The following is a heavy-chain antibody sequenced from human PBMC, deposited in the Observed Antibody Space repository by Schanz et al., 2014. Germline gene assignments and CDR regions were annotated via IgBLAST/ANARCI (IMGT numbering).Heavy chain of an antibody. V-gene: IGHV1-3*04. Sequence: QVQLVQSGAEVKKPGSSVKVSCKASGGTFSSSTLTWVRQAPGQGLEWMGWIHTGSGNTKYSQKFEGRVTITRDTSASIVYMELSSLRSEDTAVYYCARGLGDERWLDLNEAFDIWGQGTIXTVSS. CDR2: IHTGSGNT. CDR1: GGTFSSST. CDR3: ARGLGDERWLDLNEAFDI. D-gene: IGHD6-19*01. J-gene: IGHJ3*02.